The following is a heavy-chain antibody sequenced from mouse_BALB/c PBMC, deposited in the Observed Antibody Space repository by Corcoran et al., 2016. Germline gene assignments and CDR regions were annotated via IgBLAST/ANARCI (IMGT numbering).Heavy chain of an antibody. V-gene: IGHV11-2*02. Sequence: EVQLLETGGGLVQPGGSRGLSCEGSGFTFSGFWMSWVRQTPGKTMEWIGDINSDGSAINYAPSIKDRFTIFRDNDKSTLDLQISNVLAEDTATYFCMRYVSSWYFDLWGVGTTVTGSS. CDR3: MRYVSSWYFDL. CDR2: INSDGSAI. J-gene: IGHJ1*01. CDR1: GFTFSGFW. D-gene: IGHD1-1*01.